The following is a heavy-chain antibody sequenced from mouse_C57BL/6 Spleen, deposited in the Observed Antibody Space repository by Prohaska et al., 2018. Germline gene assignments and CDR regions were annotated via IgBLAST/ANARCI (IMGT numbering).Heavy chain of an antibody. Sequence: WIWIRQSPGKPLEWMGYITHSGETFYNPSLQSPISITRETSKNQFFLQLNSVTTGDTAMYYCAGDTDGYWYFDVWGTGTTVTVSS. CDR2: ITHSGET. CDR3: AGDTDGYWYFDV. V-gene: IGHV12-3*01. J-gene: IGHJ1*03. D-gene: IGHD2-3*01.